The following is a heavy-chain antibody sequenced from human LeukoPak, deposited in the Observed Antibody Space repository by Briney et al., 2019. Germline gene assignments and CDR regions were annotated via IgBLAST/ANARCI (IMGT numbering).Heavy chain of an antibody. CDR3: ARAVIRASNGGSHYYYMDV. J-gene: IGHJ6*03. V-gene: IGHV4-59*12. CDR2: IYYSGST. CDR1: GGSISSYY. Sequence: PSETLSLTCTVSGGSISSYYWSWIRQPPGKGLEWIGYIYYSGSTNYNPSLKSRVTISVDTSKNQFSLNLSSVTAADTAMYYCARAVIRASNGGSHYYYMDVWGKGTTVIVSS. D-gene: IGHD5-18*01.